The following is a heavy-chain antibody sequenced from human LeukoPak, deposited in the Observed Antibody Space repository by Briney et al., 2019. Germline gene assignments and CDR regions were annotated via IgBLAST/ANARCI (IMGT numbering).Heavy chain of an antibody. J-gene: IGHJ4*02. D-gene: IGHD1-26*01. CDR3: ATRRGSGSSGYFDY. V-gene: IGHV4-59*01. CDR2: ISHSGKT. Sequence: SETLSLTCSVSGDSMNAYYWTWIRQTPTQGLEWIGHISHSGKTAYNSALKSRVTISLDTSRTHFSLSLNSVTAADTAVYYCATRRGSGSSGYFDYWGQGTLVTVSS. CDR1: GDSMNAYY.